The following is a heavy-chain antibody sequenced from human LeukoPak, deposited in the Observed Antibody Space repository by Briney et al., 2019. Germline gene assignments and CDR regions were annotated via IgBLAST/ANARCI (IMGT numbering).Heavy chain of an antibody. Sequence: SVKVSCKACGGTFSSYAISWVRQAPGQGLESMGGIIPIFGTANYAQKFQGRVTITADKSTSTAYMELSSLRSEDTAVYYCAKISTTGKRDFDYWGQGTLVTV. J-gene: IGHJ4*02. CDR3: AKISTTGKRDFDY. CDR1: GGTFSSYA. V-gene: IGHV1-69*06. D-gene: IGHD1-1*01. CDR2: IIPIFGTA.